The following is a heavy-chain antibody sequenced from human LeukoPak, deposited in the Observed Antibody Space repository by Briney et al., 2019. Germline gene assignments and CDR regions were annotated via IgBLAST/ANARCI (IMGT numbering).Heavy chain of an antibody. CDR1: GFTFSSYS. CDR2: INSGSDTI. CDR3: ARGKIGSREYYFDY. V-gene: IGHV3-48*02. Sequence: GGSLRLSCAVSGFTFSSYSRNWVRQAPGKGLEWVSYINSGSDTIYYADSVKGRFTISRDNAKNSLYLQMNSLRDEDTAVYYCARGKIGSREYYFDYWDQGTLVTVSS. D-gene: IGHD3-10*01. J-gene: IGHJ4*02.